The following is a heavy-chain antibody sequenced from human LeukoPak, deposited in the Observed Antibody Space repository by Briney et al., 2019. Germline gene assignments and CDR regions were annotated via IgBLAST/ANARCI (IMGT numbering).Heavy chain of an antibody. CDR1: GYTFTGYY. CDR3: ARGLGIAVARDLFDY. CDR2: INPNSGGT. J-gene: IGHJ4*02. Sequence: ASVKVPCKASGYTFTGYYMHWVRQAPGQGLEWMGWINPNSGGTNYAQKFQGRVTMTRDTSISTAYMELSRLRSDDTAVYYCARGLGIAVARDLFDYWGQGTLVTVSS. V-gene: IGHV1-2*02. D-gene: IGHD6-19*01.